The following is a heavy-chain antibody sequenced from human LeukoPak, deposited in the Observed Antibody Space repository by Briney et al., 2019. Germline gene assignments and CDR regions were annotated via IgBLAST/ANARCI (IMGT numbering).Heavy chain of an antibody. CDR2: ISYDGSNK. J-gene: IGHJ6*02. CDR3: ARDHPHSFIGYGMDV. V-gene: IGHV3-30-3*01. Sequence: GGSLRLPCAASGFTFSSYAMHWVRQAPGKGLEWAAVISYDGSNKYYADSVKGRSTISRDNSKNTLYLQMNSLRAEDTAVYYCARDHPHSFIGYGMDVWGQGTTVTVSS. D-gene: IGHD3-16*02. CDR1: GFTFSSYA.